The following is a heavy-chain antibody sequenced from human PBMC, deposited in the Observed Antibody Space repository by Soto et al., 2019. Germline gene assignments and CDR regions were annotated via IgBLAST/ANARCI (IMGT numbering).Heavy chain of an antibody. Sequence: PSETLSLTCAVSGASISSSNWWSWVRQPPGKGLEWIGEIYHTGNSNYNPSLKSRVTMSIDKSRNQFSLILSPVTAADTAVYYCATYYDSSGYRFDEWGQGTLVTVSS. CDR2: IYHTGNS. V-gene: IGHV4-4*02. CDR1: GASISSSNW. J-gene: IGHJ4*02. CDR3: ATYYDSSGYRFDE. D-gene: IGHD3-22*01.